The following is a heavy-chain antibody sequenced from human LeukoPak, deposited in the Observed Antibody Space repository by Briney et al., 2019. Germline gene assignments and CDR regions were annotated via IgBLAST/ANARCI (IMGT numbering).Heavy chain of an antibody. CDR2: MHYTESP. V-gene: IGHV4-59*11. Sequence: KASETLSLTCSVSGASITSRYWIWIRQSPRKGLELMGYMHYTESPKYNPSLSSRVTMTIDTSKNQFSLQLRSVTAADTAFYYCARGTDGGGDCGPDFWGQGTLVTVSS. D-gene: IGHD2-21*02. CDR1: GASITSRY. J-gene: IGHJ4*02. CDR3: ARGTDGGGDCGPDF.